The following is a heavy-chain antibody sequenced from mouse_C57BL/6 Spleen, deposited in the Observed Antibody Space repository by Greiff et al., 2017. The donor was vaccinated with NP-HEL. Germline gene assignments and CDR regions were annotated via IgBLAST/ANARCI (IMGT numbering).Heavy chain of an antibody. J-gene: IGHJ3*01. D-gene: IGHD1-2*01. Sequence: QVQLQQSGAELARPGASVKLSCKASGYTFTSYGISWVKQRTGQGLEWIGEIYPRSGNTYYNEKFKGKATLTADKSSSTAYMELRSLTSEDSAVYFCARKRPITTADAYWGQGTLVTVSA. CDR2: IYPRSGNT. CDR1: GYTFTSYG. V-gene: IGHV1-81*01. CDR3: ARKRPITTADAY.